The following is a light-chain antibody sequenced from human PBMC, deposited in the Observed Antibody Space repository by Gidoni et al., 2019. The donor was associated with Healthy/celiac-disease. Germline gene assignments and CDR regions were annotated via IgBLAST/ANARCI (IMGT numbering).Light chain of an antibody. Sequence: ECLQTQSQRTLSLSPGERATLSCRASQSVSSSYLAWYQQQPSQAPRLLIYGASSKATGIPDRFSGRESGTDFTLTISSLEPEDFAVYYCQQYDSSPFTFGPGTKVDIK. V-gene: IGKV3-20*01. CDR3: QQYDSSPFT. CDR1: QSVSSSY. J-gene: IGKJ3*01. CDR2: GAS.